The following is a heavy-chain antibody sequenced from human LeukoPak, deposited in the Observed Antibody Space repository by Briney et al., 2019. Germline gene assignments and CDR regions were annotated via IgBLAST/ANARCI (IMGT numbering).Heavy chain of an antibody. CDR1: GFTFSSYW. V-gene: IGHV3-7*03. J-gene: IGHJ4*02. D-gene: IGHD6-19*01. CDR2: INHNGNVN. Sequence: GGSLRLSCAASGFTFSSYWMNWARQAPGKGLEWVASINHNGNVNYYVDSVKGRFTISRDNAKNSLYLQMNSLRAEDTAVYYCARDRPGYSSGWYGGQRSYYFDYWGQGTLVTVSS. CDR3: ARDRPGYSSGWYGGQRSYYFDY.